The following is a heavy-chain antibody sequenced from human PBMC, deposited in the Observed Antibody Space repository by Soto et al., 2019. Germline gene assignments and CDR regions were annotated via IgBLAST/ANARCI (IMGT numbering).Heavy chain of an antibody. CDR2: INAGNGNT. CDR1: GYTFTSYA. D-gene: IGHD2-2*02. J-gene: IGHJ4*02. V-gene: IGHV1-3*01. CDR3: AREAVPAAIAPSDY. Sequence: GASVKVSCKASGYTFTSYAMHWVRQAPGQRLEWMGWINAGNGNTKYSQKFQGRVTITRDTSASTAYMELSSLRSEDTAVYYCAREAVPAAIAPSDYRGQGTLVTVSS.